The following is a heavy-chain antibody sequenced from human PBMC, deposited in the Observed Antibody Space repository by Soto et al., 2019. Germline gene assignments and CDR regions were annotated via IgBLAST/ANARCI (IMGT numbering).Heavy chain of an antibody. J-gene: IGHJ5*02. CDR3: AKDRSTTPTAPRFDP. CDR1: GGSISSSNW. Sequence: SETLSLTCAVSGGSISSSNWWSWVRQPPGKGLEWIGEIYHSGSTNYNPSLKSRVTISVDKSKSQFSLKLSSVTAADTAVYYCAKDRSTTPTAPRFDPWGQGTLVTVSS. D-gene: IGHD1-1*01. CDR2: IYHSGST. V-gene: IGHV4-4*02.